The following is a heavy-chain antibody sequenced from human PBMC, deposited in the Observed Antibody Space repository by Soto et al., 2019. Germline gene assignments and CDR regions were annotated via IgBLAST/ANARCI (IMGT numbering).Heavy chain of an antibody. CDR3: AGEAGGATYN. CDR2: ISSSSNTI. Sequence: EVQLVESGGGLVKPGGSLRLSCAASGFTFSGYAMNWVRQAPGEGLEWVSCISSSSNTIYYAESVRGRYTISRDNAKNSLYLQMNAPRVEDTSVYYCAGEAGGATYNWGQGTLVTVSS. J-gene: IGHJ4*02. V-gene: IGHV3-21*02. CDR1: GFTFSGYA. D-gene: IGHD1-26*01.